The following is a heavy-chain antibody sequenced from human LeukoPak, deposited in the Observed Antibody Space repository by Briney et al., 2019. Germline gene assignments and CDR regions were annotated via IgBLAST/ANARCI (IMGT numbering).Heavy chain of an antibody. CDR3: ARVGATMVRNAFDI. V-gene: IGHV1-46*01. D-gene: IGHD3-10*01. CDR2: INPSGGST. Sequence: ASVKVSCKASGYTFTSYYMHWVRQAPGQGLEWMGIINPSGGSTSYAQKFQGRVTMTRDMSTSTVYMELSSLRSEDTAVYYCARVGATMVRNAFDIGAKGQWSPSLQ. J-gene: IGHJ3*02. CDR1: GYTFTSYY.